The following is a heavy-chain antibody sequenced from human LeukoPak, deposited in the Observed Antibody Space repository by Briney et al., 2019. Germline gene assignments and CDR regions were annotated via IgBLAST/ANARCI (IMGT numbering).Heavy chain of an antibody. CDR2: ISYNGNT. Sequence: SETLSLTCVLSSHSITTGFSWGWIRQPPGKGLEWIATISYNGNTYYNPSLKSRVTISADTSKNQFSLRLTSVTAADTAVYYCAREGAVPGIDPWGQGKLVTISS. CDR1: SHSITTGFS. V-gene: IGHV4-38-2*02. D-gene: IGHD3-16*01. J-gene: IGHJ5*02. CDR3: AREGAVPGIDP.